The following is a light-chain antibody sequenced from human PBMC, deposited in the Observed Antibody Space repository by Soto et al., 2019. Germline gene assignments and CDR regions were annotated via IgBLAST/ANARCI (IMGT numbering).Light chain of an antibody. CDR1: QSISTY. CDR3: QPGYSTPLT. J-gene: IGKJ4*01. CDR2: AAY. Sequence: IQMTQSASSLSTSVGDTVTITCRASQSISTYLHWYQQKPGKAPNLLIYAAYTLQSGVTSRFSGSGSGTDFTLTISSLQPEDFATYFCQPGYSTPLTFGGVTQVEIK. V-gene: IGKV1-39*01.